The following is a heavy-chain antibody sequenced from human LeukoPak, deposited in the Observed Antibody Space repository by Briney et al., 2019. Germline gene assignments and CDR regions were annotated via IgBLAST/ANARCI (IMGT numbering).Heavy chain of an antibody. Sequence: GGSLRLSCAASEFTFSNYGMHWVRQAPGKGLEWVAFLGSDGSHKLYADPVKGRFTISRDNSKNTLYLQMNSLRAEDTAVYFCAKDLFLMGVCSSTSCYTPGLWGQGTLVTVSS. V-gene: IGHV3-30*02. CDR3: AKDLFLMGVCSSTSCYTPGL. D-gene: IGHD2-2*02. J-gene: IGHJ4*02. CDR1: EFTFSNYG. CDR2: LGSDGSHK.